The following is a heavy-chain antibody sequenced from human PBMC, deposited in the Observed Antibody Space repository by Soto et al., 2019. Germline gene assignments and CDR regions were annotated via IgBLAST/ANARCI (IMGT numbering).Heavy chain of an antibody. CDR1: GLSFSSFG. CDR3: ARDGGEFIYYFDY. D-gene: IGHD3-10*01. V-gene: IGHV3-33*01. Sequence: QVQLVESGGVVVQPGRSLRLSCAASGLSFSSFGMHWVRQAPGKGLEWVAVIWYDGSRQYYADTVKGRFTISRDNSKNTLHLQMNSLRAEDTAVYYCARDGGEFIYYFDYWGQGTLVTVSS. CDR2: IWYDGSRQ. J-gene: IGHJ4*02.